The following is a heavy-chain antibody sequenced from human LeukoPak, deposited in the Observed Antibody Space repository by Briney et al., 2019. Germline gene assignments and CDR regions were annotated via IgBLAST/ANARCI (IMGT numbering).Heavy chain of an antibody. CDR3: AKDQGAVAGPNDY. Sequence: PGRSLRLSCAASGFTFSSYAMHWVRQAPGKGLEWVAVISYDGSNKYYADSVKGRFTISRDNSKNTLYLQMNSLRAEDTAVYYCAKDQGAVAGPNDYWGQGTLVTVSS. V-gene: IGHV3-30-3*01. CDR2: ISYDGSNK. CDR1: GFTFSSYA. D-gene: IGHD6-19*01. J-gene: IGHJ4*02.